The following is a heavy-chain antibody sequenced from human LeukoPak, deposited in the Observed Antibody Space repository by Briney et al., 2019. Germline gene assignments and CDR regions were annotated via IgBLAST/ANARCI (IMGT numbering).Heavy chain of an antibody. D-gene: IGHD2-8*01. J-gene: IGHJ4*02. CDR1: GGSISSSSYY. Sequence: PSETLSLTCTVSGGSISSSSYYWGWIRQPPGKGLEWIGSIYYSGSTYYNPSLKSRVTISVDTSKNQFSLKLSSVTAADTAVYYCARGPFVLYWGQGTLVTVSS. CDR3: ARGPFVLY. V-gene: IGHV4-39*07. CDR2: IYYSGST.